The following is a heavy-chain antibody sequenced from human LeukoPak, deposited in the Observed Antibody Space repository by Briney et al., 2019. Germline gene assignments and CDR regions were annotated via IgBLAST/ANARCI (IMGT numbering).Heavy chain of an antibody. Sequence: PGGSLRLSCAASGFTFSSYSMNWVRQAPGKGLEWVSYISSSSSTIYYADSVKGRFTISRDNAKNSLYLQMNSLRAEDTAVYYCARDQTNFDRASYYYYMDVWGKGTTVTVSS. CDR2: ISSSSSTI. V-gene: IGHV3-48*04. D-gene: IGHD3-10*01. CDR1: GFTFSSYS. J-gene: IGHJ6*03. CDR3: ARDQTNFDRASYYYYMDV.